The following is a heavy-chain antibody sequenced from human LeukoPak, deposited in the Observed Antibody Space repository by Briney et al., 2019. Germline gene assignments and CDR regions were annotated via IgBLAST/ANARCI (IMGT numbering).Heavy chain of an antibody. CDR1: GGSISSYY. CDR3: GGGELWPGDAFDI. J-gene: IGHJ3*02. V-gene: IGHV4-59*01. Sequence: SETLSLTCTVSGGSISSYYWSWIRQPPGKGLEWIGYIYYSGSTNYNPSLKSRVTISVDTSKNQFSLKLSSVTAAATDVYYCGGGELWPGDAFDIWGQGTMVTFFS. CDR2: IYYSGST. D-gene: IGHD3-16*01.